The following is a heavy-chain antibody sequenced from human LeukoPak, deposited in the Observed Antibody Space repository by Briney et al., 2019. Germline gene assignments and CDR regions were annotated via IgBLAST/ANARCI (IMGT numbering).Heavy chain of an antibody. J-gene: IGHJ4*02. CDR1: GFNFSSYA. CDR2: FSAYADYT. V-gene: IGHV3-23*01. CDR3: AKVPASGRYSWDYSCDS. D-gene: IGHD2-15*01. Sequence: GGSLRLSCVPSGFNFSSYAMSWVRQAPGKGLEWVSTFSAYADYTYYADSVKGRFTVSRDNSKNTLYLQMSGLRADDTAVYYCAKVPASGRYSWDYSCDSWGQGTLVTVSS.